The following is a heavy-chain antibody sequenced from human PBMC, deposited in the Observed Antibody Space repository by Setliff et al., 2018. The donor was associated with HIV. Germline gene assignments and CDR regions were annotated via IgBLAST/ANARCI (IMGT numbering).Heavy chain of an antibody. V-gene: IGHV1-3*01. J-gene: IGHJ3*02. CDR2: INAGNGNT. D-gene: IGHD3-3*01. CDR3: ARVAWYYSFWSGLGDAFDI. CDR1: GYIFTNYV. Sequence: ASVKVSCKASGYIFTNYVIHWVRQAPGQRLEWMGWINAGNGNTKYSQKFQGRVTITRDKSATTAYMELSSLRSEDTAVYYCARVAWYYSFWSGLGDAFDIWGQGTMVTVSS.